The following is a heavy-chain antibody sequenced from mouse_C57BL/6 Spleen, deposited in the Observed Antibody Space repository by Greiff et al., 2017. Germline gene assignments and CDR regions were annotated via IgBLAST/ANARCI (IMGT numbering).Heavy chain of an antibody. Sequence: QVQLQQPGAELVKPGASVKVSCKASGYTFTSYWMHWVKQRPGQGLEWIGRIHPSDSDTNYNQQFKGKATLAVDKSSSSAFMQLSSLTSEDSAVYYCAIVDGYYDYCDYWGQGTTLTVSS. V-gene: IGHV1-74*01. J-gene: IGHJ2*01. D-gene: IGHD2-3*01. CDR1: GYTFTSYW. CDR3: AIVDGYYDYCDY. CDR2: IHPSDSDT.